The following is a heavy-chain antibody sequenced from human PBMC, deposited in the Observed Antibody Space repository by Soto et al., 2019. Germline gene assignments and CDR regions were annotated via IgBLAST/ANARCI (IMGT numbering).Heavy chain of an antibody. CDR3: ARDRMDIVVVAQGFDP. V-gene: IGHV1-18*01. J-gene: IGHJ5*02. CDR2: ISAYNGNT. CDR1: GYTFTSYG. Sequence: QVQLVQSGAEVKKPGASVKVSCKASGYTFTSYGISWVRQAPGQGLEWMGWISAYNGNTNYAQKLQGRVTMTTDTSTSKAYMELRSLRSDDTAVYYCARDRMDIVVVAQGFDPWGQGTLVTVSS. D-gene: IGHD2-2*03.